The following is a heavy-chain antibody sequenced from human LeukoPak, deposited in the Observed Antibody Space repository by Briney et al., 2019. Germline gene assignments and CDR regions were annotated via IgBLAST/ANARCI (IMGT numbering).Heavy chain of an antibody. J-gene: IGHJ4*02. CDR3: AKDVLGIPAAIGLDY. CDR2: ISWNSGSI. Sequence: GGSLRLSCAAPGFTFDDYAMHWVRQAPGKGLEWVSGISWNSGSIGYADSVKGRFTISRDNAKNSLYLQMNSLRAEDTALYYCAKDVLGIPAAIGLDYWGQGTLVTVSS. CDR1: GFTFDDYA. V-gene: IGHV3-9*01. D-gene: IGHD2-2*01.